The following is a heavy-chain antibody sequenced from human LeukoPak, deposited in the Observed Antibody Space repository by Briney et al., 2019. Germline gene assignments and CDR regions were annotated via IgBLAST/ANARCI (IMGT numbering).Heavy chain of an antibody. Sequence: SQTLSLTCAISGDSVSSNSAAWNWIRQSPSRCLEWLGRTYYRSKWYNDYAVSVKSRITINPDTSKNQFSLQLNSVTPEDTAVYYCARGGLLWFGELPSYNWFDPWGQGTLVTVSS. J-gene: IGHJ5*02. CDR3: ARGGLLWFGELPSYNWFDP. CDR1: GDSVSSNSAA. V-gene: IGHV6-1*01. D-gene: IGHD3-10*01. CDR2: TYYRSKWYN.